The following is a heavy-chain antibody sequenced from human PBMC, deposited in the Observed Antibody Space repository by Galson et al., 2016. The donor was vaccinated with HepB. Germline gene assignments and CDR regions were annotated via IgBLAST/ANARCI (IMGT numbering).Heavy chain of an antibody. CDR1: GDSVPNKNVA. J-gene: IGHJ6*02. CDR3: ARAATALRSGWRTLAPRFYYNGMDV. CDR2: TYSKSKWHY. V-gene: IGHV6-1*01. D-gene: IGHD6-19*01. Sequence: CAISGDSVPNKNVAWNWIRQSPSRGLEWLGGTYSKSKWHYDYADSVKSRITINPDTSKNQFSLQLSSVTPEDTAVYYCARAATALRSGWRTLAPRFYYNGMDVWGQGTTVTVSS.